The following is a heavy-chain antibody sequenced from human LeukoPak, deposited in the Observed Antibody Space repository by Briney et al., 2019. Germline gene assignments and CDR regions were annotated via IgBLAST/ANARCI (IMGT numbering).Heavy chain of an antibody. CDR1: GFTFSSYW. D-gene: IGHD2-2*01. J-gene: IGHJ4*02. CDR2: IKQDGSGK. CDR3: ARGGYCSSTSCYCDY. V-gene: IGHV3-7*01. Sequence: GGSLRLSCAASGFTFSSYWMSWVRQAPGKGLEWVANIKQDGSGKYYVDSVKGRFTISRDNAKSSLYLQMNSLRAEDTAVYYCARGGYCSSTSCYCDYWGPGALVTVSS.